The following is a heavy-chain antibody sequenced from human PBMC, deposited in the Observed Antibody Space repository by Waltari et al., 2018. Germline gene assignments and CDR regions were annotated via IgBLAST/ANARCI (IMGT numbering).Heavy chain of an antibody. D-gene: IGHD5-12*01. CDR2: ISYNGAT. Sequence: QLQLQASCPGLVKPSVTLSLTCSVSVVSITTNRHYWGWIRQPPGQGLEWIGTISYNGATYSSPSLRSRVTIFRDTSKNQLSLKLGSVTAADTAFYYCATYIGASLGTAAFDVWGQGTMVTVSS. V-gene: IGHV4-39*01. CDR1: VVSITTNRHY. J-gene: IGHJ3*01. CDR3: ATYIGASLGTAAFDV.